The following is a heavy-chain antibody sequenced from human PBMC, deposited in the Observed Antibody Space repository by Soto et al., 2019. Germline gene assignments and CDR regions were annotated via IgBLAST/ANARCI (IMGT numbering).Heavy chain of an antibody. CDR3: AKTAGYDYVWGSSGLDP. J-gene: IGHJ5*02. Sequence: GGSLRLSCAGSGFTFSSYGMHWVRQAPGKGLEWVAVISYDGSDKYYGDSVKGRFTISRDDSKNTLYLQMNSLRVEDTAIYYCAKTAGYDYVWGSSGLDPWGQETLVTVSS. CDR2: ISYDGSDK. D-gene: IGHD3-16*01. V-gene: IGHV3-30*18. CDR1: GFTFSSYG.